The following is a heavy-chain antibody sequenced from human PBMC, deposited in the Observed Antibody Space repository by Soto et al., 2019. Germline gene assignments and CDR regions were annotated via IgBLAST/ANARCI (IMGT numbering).Heavy chain of an antibody. CDR2: IYYSGST. V-gene: IGHV4-39*01. CDR1: GGSISSSSYY. D-gene: IGHD6-13*01. Sequence: SETLSLTCTVSGGSISSSSYYWGWIRQPPGKGLEWIGSIYYSGSTYYNPSLKSRVTISVDTSKNQFSLKLSSVTAADTAVYYCARLYSSSWYSYYYYMDVWGKGTTVTVSS. CDR3: ARLYSSSWYSYYYYMDV. J-gene: IGHJ6*03.